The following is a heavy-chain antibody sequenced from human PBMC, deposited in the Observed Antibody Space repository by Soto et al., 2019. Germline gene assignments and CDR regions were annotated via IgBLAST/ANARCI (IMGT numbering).Heavy chain of an antibody. CDR2: IYYSGST. CDR3: ARSGEQQLVFWFDP. V-gene: IGHV4-59*01. D-gene: IGHD6-13*01. J-gene: IGHJ5*02. CDR1: GGSISSYY. Sequence: QVQLQESGPGLVKPSETLSLTCTVSGGSISSYYWSWIRQPPGKGLEWIGYIYYSGSTNYNPSLTNRVTIPVDTYKNQFSLKLSPVTAADTAVYYCARSGEQQLVFWFDPWGQGPLVTVSS.